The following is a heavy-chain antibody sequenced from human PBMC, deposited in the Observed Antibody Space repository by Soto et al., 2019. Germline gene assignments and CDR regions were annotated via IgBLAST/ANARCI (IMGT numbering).Heavy chain of an antibody. CDR2: IYYSGST. Sequence: PSETLSLTCTVSGGSISSGDYYWSWIRQPPGKGLEWIGYIYYSGSTYYNPSLKSRVTISVDTSKNQFSLKLSSVTAADTAVYYCARANPKYCGGDCYPLYYYYYGMDVWGQGTTVTVSS. CDR1: GGSISSGDYY. J-gene: IGHJ6*02. V-gene: IGHV4-30-4*01. CDR3: ARANPKYCGGDCYPLYYYYYGMDV. D-gene: IGHD2-21*02.